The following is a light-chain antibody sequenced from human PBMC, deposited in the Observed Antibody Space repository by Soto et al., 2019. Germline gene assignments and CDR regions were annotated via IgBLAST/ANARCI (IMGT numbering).Light chain of an antibody. Sequence: QSVLTHPPAASGSPGQSVTISCTGTSSDVGAYKYVSWYQQYPGKAPKLMIYEVSKRPSGVPDRFSGSKSGNTASLTVSGLQAEDEAYYYCTSDVGSNILVFGGGTKLTVL. CDR3: TSDVGSNILV. CDR2: EVS. CDR1: SSDVGAYKY. J-gene: IGLJ2*01. V-gene: IGLV2-8*01.